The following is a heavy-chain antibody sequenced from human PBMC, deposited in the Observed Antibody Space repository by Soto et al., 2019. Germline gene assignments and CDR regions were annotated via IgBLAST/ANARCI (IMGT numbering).Heavy chain of an antibody. D-gene: IGHD6-6*01. CDR1: GFTFSSYG. V-gene: IGHV3-33*01. J-gene: IGHJ3*02. Sequence: GGSLRLSCAASGFTFSSYGMHWVRQAPGKGLEWVAVIWYDGSNKYYADSVKGRFTISRDNSKNTLYLQMNSLRAEDTAVYYCARETNPYSTSSHAFDIWGKGKMVTVSS. CDR3: ARETNPYSTSSHAFDI. CDR2: IWYDGSNK.